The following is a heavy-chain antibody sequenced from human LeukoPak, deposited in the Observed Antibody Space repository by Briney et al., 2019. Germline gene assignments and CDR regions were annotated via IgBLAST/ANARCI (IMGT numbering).Heavy chain of an antibody. CDR2: IIPIFGTA. CDR1: GGTFSSYA. J-gene: IGHJ5*02. CDR3: AREPPQSSSGWYNWFDP. Sequence: SVRVSCKASGGTFSSYAISWVRQAPGQGLEWMGGIIPIFGTANYAQKFQGRVTITTDESTSTAYMELSSLRSEDTAVYYCAREPPQSSSGWYNWFDPWGQGTLVTVST. V-gene: IGHV1-69*05. D-gene: IGHD6-19*01.